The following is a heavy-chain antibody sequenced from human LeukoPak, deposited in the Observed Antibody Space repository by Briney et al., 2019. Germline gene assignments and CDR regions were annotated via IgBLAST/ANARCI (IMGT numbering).Heavy chain of an antibody. J-gene: IGHJ4*02. V-gene: IGHV4-34*01. Sequence: KPSETLSLTCTVSGGSISNYYWSWIRQPPGKGLEWIGEINHSGSTNYNPSLKSRVTISVDTSKNQLSLKLSSMTAADTAVYYCARQWLVSPLFDYWGQGTLVTVSS. CDR3: ARQWLVSPLFDY. D-gene: IGHD6-19*01. CDR1: GGSISNYY. CDR2: INHSGST.